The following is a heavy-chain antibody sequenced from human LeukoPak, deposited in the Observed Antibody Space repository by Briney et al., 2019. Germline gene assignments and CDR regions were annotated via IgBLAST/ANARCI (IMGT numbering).Heavy chain of an antibody. CDR2: ITASGTAM. D-gene: IGHD1-26*01. J-gene: IGHJ4*02. CDR3: ASSGSYRFDY. CDR1: GLTFRNYA. V-gene: IGHV3-48*02. Sequence: PGGSLRLSCAASGLTFRNYAMSWVRQAPGKGLEWVSHITASGTAMFYADSVKGRFTISRDNAKNSLYLQMNSLRDEDTAVYYCASSGSYRFDYWGQGTLVTVSS.